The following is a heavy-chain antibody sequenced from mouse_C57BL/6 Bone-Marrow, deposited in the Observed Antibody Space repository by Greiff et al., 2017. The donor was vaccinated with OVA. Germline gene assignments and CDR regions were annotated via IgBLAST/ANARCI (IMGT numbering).Heavy chain of an antibody. Sequence: QVQLQQPGAELVKPGASVKVSCKASGYTFTSYWMHWVKQRPGQGLEWIGVIDPSDSYTNYNQKFKGKATLTVDTSSSTAYMQLSSLTSEDSAVYYCARCLLWSRDSMDYWGQGTSVTVSS. D-gene: IGHD2-10*01. CDR2: IDPSDSYT. CDR3: ARCLLWSRDSMDY. J-gene: IGHJ4*01. V-gene: IGHV1-59*01. CDR1: GYTFTSYW.